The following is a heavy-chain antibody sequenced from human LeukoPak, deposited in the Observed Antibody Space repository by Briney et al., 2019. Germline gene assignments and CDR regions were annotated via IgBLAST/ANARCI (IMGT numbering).Heavy chain of an antibody. Sequence: GESLKISCKGSGYSFPNYRIGWVRQMPGKGLEWMGIIYPGDSDTTYKPSFQGQVTISADKSISTAYLQWSSLKGSDTAMYYCARSRAEKVPVWGSYRHHDAFDIWGQGTRVTVSS. CDR2: IYPGDSDT. CDR1: GYSFPNYR. J-gene: IGHJ3*02. CDR3: ARSRAEKVPVWGSYRHHDAFDI. D-gene: IGHD3-16*02. V-gene: IGHV5-51*01.